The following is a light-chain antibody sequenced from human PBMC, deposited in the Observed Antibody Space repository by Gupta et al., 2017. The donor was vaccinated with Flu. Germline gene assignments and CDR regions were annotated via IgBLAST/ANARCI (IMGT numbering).Light chain of an antibody. V-gene: IGLV7-46*01. Sequence: QAVVTQXPSXTVSXXGTXTXTXXSSTGAVTSGHYPYWFQQKPGQAPRTLIYDTSNKHSWTPARFSGSLLGGKAALTLSGAQPEDEAEYYCLLSYSGARLYVFGTGTKVTVL. CDR1: TGAVTSGHY. CDR3: LLSYSGARLYV. CDR2: DTS. J-gene: IGLJ1*01.